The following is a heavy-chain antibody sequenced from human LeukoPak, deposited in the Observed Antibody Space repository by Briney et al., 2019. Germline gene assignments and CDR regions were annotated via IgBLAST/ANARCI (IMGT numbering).Heavy chain of an antibody. Sequence: SVKVSCKASGYIFTTYGISWVRQAPGQGLEWMGGIIPIFGTANYAQKFQGRVTITADKSTSTAYMELSSLRSEDTAVYYCARDRRGDYYYYMDVWGKGTTVTVSS. CDR3: ARDRRGDYYYYMDV. CDR1: GYIFTTYG. V-gene: IGHV1-69*06. CDR2: IIPIFGTA. J-gene: IGHJ6*03.